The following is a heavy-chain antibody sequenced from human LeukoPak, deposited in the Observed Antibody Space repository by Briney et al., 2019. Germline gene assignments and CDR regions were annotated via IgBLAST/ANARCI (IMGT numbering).Heavy chain of an antibody. CDR1: GFSFSSYA. V-gene: IGHV3-23*01. D-gene: IGHD1-20*01. Sequence: GGSLRLSCAASGFSFSSYAMSWVRQAPGKGLEWVSTVSGSGGSTYCADSVKGRFTISRDNSKNTLYLQMNSLRAEDTAVYYCAKDNRGDNWNDLAIDYWGQGTLVTVSS. CDR2: VSGSGGST. J-gene: IGHJ4*02. CDR3: AKDNRGDNWNDLAIDY.